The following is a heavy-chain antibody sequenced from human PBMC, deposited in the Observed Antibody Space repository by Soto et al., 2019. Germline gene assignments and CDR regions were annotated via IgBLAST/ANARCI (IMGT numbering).Heavy chain of an antibody. V-gene: IGHV3-33*01. Sequence: QVKLVESGGGVVQPGRSLRLSCAASGFTFSSYGMHWVRQAPGKGLEWVAVIWYDGSNKYYADSVKGRFTISRDNSKNTLYLQMNSLRAEDTAVYYCARQDDAFDIWGQGTMVTVSS. CDR1: GFTFSSYG. CDR2: IWYDGSNK. CDR3: ARQDDAFDI. J-gene: IGHJ3*02.